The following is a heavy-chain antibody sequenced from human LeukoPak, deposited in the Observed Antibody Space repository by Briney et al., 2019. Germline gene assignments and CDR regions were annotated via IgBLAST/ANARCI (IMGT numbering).Heavy chain of an antibody. CDR3: TRSVDTAMVSDFDY. CDR2: IRSKANTYAT. CDR1: GFTFSSYG. Sequence: PGGSLRLSCAASGFTFSSYGMHWVRQASGKGLEWVGRIRSKANTYATAFAASVKGRFTISRDDSKNTAYLQMNSLKTEDTAVYYCTRSVDTAMVSDFDYWGQGILVTVSS. D-gene: IGHD5-18*01. J-gene: IGHJ4*02. V-gene: IGHV3-73*01.